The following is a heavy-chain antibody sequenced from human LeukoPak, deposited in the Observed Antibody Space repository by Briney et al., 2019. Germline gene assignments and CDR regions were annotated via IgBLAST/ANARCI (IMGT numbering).Heavy chain of an antibody. CDR2: ISAYNGNT. D-gene: IGHD4-17*01. Sequence: ASVKVSCKASGYTFTSYGISWVRQTPGQGLEWMGWISAYNGNTNYAQKLQGRVTMTTDTSTSTAYMELRSLRSDDTAVYYCARDFTTVTTLVSYYYYYGMDVWGQGTTVTVSS. J-gene: IGHJ6*02. CDR3: ARDFTTVTTLVSYYYYYGMDV. V-gene: IGHV1-18*01. CDR1: GYTFTSYG.